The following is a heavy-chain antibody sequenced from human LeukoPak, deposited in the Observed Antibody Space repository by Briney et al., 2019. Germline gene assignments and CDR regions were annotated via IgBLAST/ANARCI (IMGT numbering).Heavy chain of an antibody. D-gene: IGHD5-24*01. CDR1: GFTVSSNY. CDR2: IYSGGST. J-gene: IGHJ6*02. V-gene: IGHV3-53*01. CDR3: ARDRPRDGYNGYYYYGMDV. Sequence: PGGSLRLSCAASGFTVSSNYMSWVRQAPGKGLEWVSVIYSGGSTYYADSVKGRFTISRDNSKNTLYLQMNSLRVEDTAVYYCARDRPRDGYNGYYYYGMDVWGQGTTVTVSS.